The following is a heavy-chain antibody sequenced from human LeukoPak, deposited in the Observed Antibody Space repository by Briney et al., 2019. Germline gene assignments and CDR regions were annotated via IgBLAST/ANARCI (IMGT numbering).Heavy chain of an antibody. D-gene: IGHD2-8*01. CDR1: GYTFTGYY. J-gene: IGHJ6*03. CDR2: INPNSGGT. CDR3: ARDPSNTGGYYFYMDV. Sequence: ASVKVSCKASGYTFTGYYMHWVRQAPGQGLEWMGRINPNSGGTNYAQKLQGRVTMTTDTPTSTAYMGLRSLRSDDTAVYYCARDPSNTGGYYFYMDVWGKGTTVTVSS. V-gene: IGHV1-2*06.